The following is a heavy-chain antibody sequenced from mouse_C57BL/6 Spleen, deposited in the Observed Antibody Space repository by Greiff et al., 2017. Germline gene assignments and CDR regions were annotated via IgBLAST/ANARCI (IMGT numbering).Heavy chain of an antibody. D-gene: IGHD3-2*02. CDR1: GYTFTGYW. Sequence: QVQLQQSGAELMKPGASVKLSCKATGYTFTGYWIEWVKQRPGHGLEWIGEILPGSGSTNYTEKFTGKATFTADTSSNAAYMQLSSLTTEDSVIYYCAGALQLRLRKGYYAMAYWGQGTSVTVSS. J-gene: IGHJ4*01. CDR3: AGALQLRLRKGYYAMAY. CDR2: ILPGSGST. V-gene: IGHV1-9*01.